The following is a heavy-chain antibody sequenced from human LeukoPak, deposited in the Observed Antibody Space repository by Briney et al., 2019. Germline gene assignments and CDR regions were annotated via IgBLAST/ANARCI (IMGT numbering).Heavy chain of an antibody. V-gene: IGHV4-34*01. CDR2: INHSGST. D-gene: IGHD3-10*01. Sequence: SETLSLTCAVYGGSFSGYYWSWIRQPPGKGLEWIGEINHSGSTIYNPSLKSRVTISVDTSKNQFSLKLSSVTAADTAVYYCARERRGIDNWGQGTLVTVSS. CDR1: GGSFSGYY. CDR3: ARERRGIDN. J-gene: IGHJ4*02.